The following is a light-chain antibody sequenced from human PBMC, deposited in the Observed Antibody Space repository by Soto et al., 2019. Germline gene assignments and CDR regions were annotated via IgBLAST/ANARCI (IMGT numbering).Light chain of an antibody. V-gene: IGLV1-40*01. CDR1: SSNIWAGYD. CDR2: DNT. Sequence: QSVLTQPPSVSGAPGQRVTISCTGSSSNIWAGYDVHWYQQLPGTAPKLLIYDNTNRPSGVPDRFSGSKSGTSASLAITGLQAEDEADYYCQSYDSSLRGSVFGSGTKLTVL. CDR3: QSYDSSLRGSV. J-gene: IGLJ1*01.